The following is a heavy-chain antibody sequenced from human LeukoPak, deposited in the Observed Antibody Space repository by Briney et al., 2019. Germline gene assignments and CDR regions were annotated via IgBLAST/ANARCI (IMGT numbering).Heavy chain of an antibody. D-gene: IGHD4-17*01. V-gene: IGHV4-39*01. Sequence: SETLSLTCTVSGGSISSSSYYWGWIRQPPGKGLEWLGSIYYSGSTYYNPSLKSRVTISVDTSKNQFSLKLSSVTAADTAVYYCARHARRYGDYYFDYWGQGTLVTVSS. CDR2: IYYSGST. CDR1: GGSISSSSYY. J-gene: IGHJ4*02. CDR3: ARHARRYGDYYFDY.